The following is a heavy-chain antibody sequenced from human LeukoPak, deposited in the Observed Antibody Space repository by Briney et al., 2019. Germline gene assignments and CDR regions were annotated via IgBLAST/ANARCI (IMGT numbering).Heavy chain of an antibody. D-gene: IGHD6-19*01. J-gene: IGHJ4*02. V-gene: IGHV4-59*08. Sequence: SETLSLTCTVSGGSISSYYWSWIRQPPGKGLEWIGYIYYSGSTNYNPSLKSRVIISVDTSKNQFSLKLSSVTAADTAVYYCARHRVAVAVSYVDYWGQGTLVTVSS. CDR1: GGSISSYY. CDR3: ARHRVAVAVSYVDY. CDR2: IYYSGST.